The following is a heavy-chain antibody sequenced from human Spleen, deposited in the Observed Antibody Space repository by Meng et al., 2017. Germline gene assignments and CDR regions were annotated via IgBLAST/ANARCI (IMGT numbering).Heavy chain of an antibody. J-gene: IGHJ4*02. CDR3: VRDPYDGYGSRYHGWFDY. V-gene: IGHV3-11*04. Sequence: GESLKISCAASGFTVSNNYMSWVRQAPGKGLEWVSCIGNSGSTKYYADSVKGRFTVSRDNSKNTLYLHMNRLRAEDTAVYYCVRDPYDGYGSRYHGWFDYWGQGTLVTVSS. CDR1: GFTVSNNY. CDR2: IGNSGSTK. D-gene: IGHD5-24*01.